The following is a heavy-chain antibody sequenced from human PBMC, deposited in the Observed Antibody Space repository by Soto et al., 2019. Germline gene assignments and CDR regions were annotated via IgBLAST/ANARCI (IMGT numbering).Heavy chain of an antibody. CDR2: INHSGST. J-gene: IGHJ4*02. Sequence: SETLSLTCAVYGGSFSGYYWSWIRQPPGKGLEWIGEINHSGSTNYNPSLKSRVTISVDTSKNQFSLKLSSVTAADTAVYYCAITRGAAGSQYDYWGQGTLVTVSS. CDR1: GGSFSGYY. V-gene: IGHV4-34*01. CDR3: AITRGAAGSQYDY. D-gene: IGHD6-13*01.